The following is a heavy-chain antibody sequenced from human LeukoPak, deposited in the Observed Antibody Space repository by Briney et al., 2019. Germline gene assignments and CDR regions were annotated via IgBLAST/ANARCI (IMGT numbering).Heavy chain of an antibody. CDR2: IWYDGSNK. V-gene: IGHV3-33*01. CDR1: GFTFSSYG. Sequence: PGGSLRLSCAASGFTFSSYGMHWVRQAPGKGLEWVAVIWYDGSNKYYADSVKGRFTISRDNSKNTLYLQMNSLRAEDTAVYYCARDIGPTAPYYYDSSGYPLDYWGQGTLVTVSS. D-gene: IGHD3-22*01. J-gene: IGHJ4*02. CDR3: ARDIGPTAPYYYDSSGYPLDY.